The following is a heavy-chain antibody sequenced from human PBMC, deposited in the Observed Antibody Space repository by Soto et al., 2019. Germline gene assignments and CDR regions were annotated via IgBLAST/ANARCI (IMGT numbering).Heavy chain of an antibody. D-gene: IGHD5-12*01. CDR1: GGSISSTAYY. V-gene: IGHV4-31*03. Sequence: QVQLQESGPGLVKPSQTLSLTCTVSGGSISSTAYYWTWVRQHPGKGLEWIGYIYYSGTTYYNPSLKSRFNLSVATSKNQFSLKLTYVTAADTAVYYCASLYSGYAEAFDYWGQGTLVTVSS. CDR3: ASLYSGYAEAFDY. CDR2: IYYSGTT. J-gene: IGHJ4*02.